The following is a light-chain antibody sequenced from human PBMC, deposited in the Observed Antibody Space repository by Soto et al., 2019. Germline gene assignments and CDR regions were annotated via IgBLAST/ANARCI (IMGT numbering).Light chain of an antibody. Sequence: DIQMTQSPTSLSASVGDRVTITCRASQNIRSYLNWYQQIPGKAPNLLIYATSILQTGVPSRFSSSGNGTDFTLTVNGLQPEDFATNYWQQGYTTRWTFGQGTKGEIK. CDR3: QQGYTTRWT. CDR1: QNIRSY. V-gene: IGKV1-39*01. CDR2: ATS. J-gene: IGKJ1*01.